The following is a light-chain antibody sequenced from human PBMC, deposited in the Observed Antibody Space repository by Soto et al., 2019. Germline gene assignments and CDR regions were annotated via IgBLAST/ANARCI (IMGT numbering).Light chain of an antibody. CDR1: SSNIGGNS. CDR3: GSWDSSLSAYD. CDR2: DDN. Sequence: SVLTQPPSVSAAPGQKVTISCSGSSSNIGGNSVSWYQQLPGNAPKLLIYDDNKRPSGIPDRFSGSKSGTSATLGITGFQTGDEADYYWGSWDSSLSAYDCVTGTKVTV. V-gene: IGLV1-51*01. J-gene: IGLJ1*01.